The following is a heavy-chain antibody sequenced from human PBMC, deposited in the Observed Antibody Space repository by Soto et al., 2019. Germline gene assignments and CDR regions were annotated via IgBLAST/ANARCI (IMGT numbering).Heavy chain of an antibody. CDR1: GYTLNNHY. V-gene: IGHV1-46*02. D-gene: IGHD2-15*01. J-gene: IGHJ6*02. CDR3: ANRISSDMDV. Sequence: QVQLVQSGAEVKEPGASVKVSCKASGYTLNNHYIHWVRQAPGQGLEWMGRIHPSYGDTTFAQRFRGRVTLTRDTSSTTVYMELTSLTSADTAVYYGANRISSDMDVWGQGTTVTVSS. CDR2: IHPSYGDT.